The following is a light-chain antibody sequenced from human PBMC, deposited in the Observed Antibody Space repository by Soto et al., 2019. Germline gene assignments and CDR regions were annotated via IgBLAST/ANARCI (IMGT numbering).Light chain of an antibody. CDR1: QGISSW. CDR2: AAS. Sequence: DIPMTQSPSSLSAYVGDRVTIPCRASQGISSWLAWYQQKPGKAPKRLIYAASSLHSGVPSRFSGSGSGTDFTLTISSLQPEDFATYFCQQSYSTPPWTFGQGTKVDI. CDR3: QQSYSTPPWT. V-gene: IGKV1-12*01. J-gene: IGKJ1*01.